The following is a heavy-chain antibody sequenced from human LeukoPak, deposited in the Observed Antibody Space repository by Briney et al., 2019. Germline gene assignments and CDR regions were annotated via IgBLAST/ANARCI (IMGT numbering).Heavy chain of an antibody. CDR3: ARAGVWYKY. D-gene: IGHD1-14*01. Sequence: GGSLRLSCAASGFTFSSYEMNWVRQAPGKGLEWVSYIGSSGSTIYYADSAKGRFTISRDNAKNSLYLQMNSLRAEDTAVYYCARAGVWYKYWGQGTLVTVSS. J-gene: IGHJ4*02. CDR2: IGSSGSTI. V-gene: IGHV3-48*03. CDR1: GFTFSSYE.